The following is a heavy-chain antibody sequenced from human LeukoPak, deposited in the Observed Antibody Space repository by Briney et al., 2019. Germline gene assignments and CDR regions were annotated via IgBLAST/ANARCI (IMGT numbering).Heavy chain of an antibody. V-gene: IGHV4-34*01. D-gene: IGHD5-18*01. CDR1: GGSFSGYY. CDR3: ARHRGYSYDPPDY. J-gene: IGHJ4*02. Sequence: SETLSLTCAVYGGSFSGYYWSWVRQPPGKGLEWIGEINHSGSTNYNPSLKSRVTISVDTSKNQFSLKLTSVTAADTAVYYCARHRGYSYDPPDYWGQGTLVTVSS. CDR2: INHSGST.